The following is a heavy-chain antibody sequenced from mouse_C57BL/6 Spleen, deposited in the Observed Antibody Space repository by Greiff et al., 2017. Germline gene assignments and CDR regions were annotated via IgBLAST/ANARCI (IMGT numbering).Heavy chain of an antibody. J-gene: IGHJ3*01. CDR2: IHPNSGST. CDR1: GYTFTSYW. V-gene: IGHV1-55*01. D-gene: IGHD2-4*01. CDR3: SSSSGDYVWFAY. Sequence: QVQLQQPGAELVKPGASVKMSCKASGYTFTSYWMTWVKQRPGQGLEWIGDIHPNSGSTNYNEKFKSKATLTVDTSSSTAYLQLSSLTSEDSAVDYCSSSSGDYVWFAYWGQGTLVTVSA.